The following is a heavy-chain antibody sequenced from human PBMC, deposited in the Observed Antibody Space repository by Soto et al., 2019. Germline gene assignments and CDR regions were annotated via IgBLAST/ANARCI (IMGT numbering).Heavy chain of an antibody. CDR3: ARGTTTSAFSAMDV. V-gene: IGHV3-30-3*01. CDR2: ISYDGSNK. J-gene: IGHJ6*02. Sequence: SVGGVVQPGRSLRLSCAASGFTFSNNAMDWVRQAPGKGLEWVAVISYDGSNKYIAESVKGRFTISRDNSKNTLFLQMNSLRAEDTAVYYCARGTTTSAFSAMDVWGQGTTVTVSS. D-gene: IGHD1-1*01. CDR1: GFTFSNNA.